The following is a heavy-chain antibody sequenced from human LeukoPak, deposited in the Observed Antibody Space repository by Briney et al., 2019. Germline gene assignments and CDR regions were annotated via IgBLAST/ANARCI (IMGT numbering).Heavy chain of an antibody. J-gene: IGHJ6*02. CDR2: ISSSGSTI. CDR3: ARDYYGSGSYYKVYYYGMDV. Sequence: GGSLRLSCAASGFTFSDYYMSWIRQAPGKGLKWVSYISSSGSTIYYADSVKGRFTISRDNAKNSLYLQMNSLRAEDTAVYYCARDYYGSGSYYKVYYYGMDVWGQGTTVTVSS. D-gene: IGHD3-10*01. CDR1: GFTFSDYY. V-gene: IGHV3-11*01.